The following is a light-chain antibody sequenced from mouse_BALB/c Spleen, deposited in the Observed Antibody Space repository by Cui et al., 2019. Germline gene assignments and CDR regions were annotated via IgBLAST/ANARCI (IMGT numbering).Light chain of an antibody. V-gene: IGKV9-120*02. Sequence: DIQMTQSPSSLSASLGERVSLTCRASQAIGSSLNWRQQEPDGNIKRLIYATSSLDSGVPKRFSGSRSGSDYSLTISSLESEDFVDYYCLQYASSPYTFGGGTKLEIK. J-gene: IGKJ2*01. CDR1: QAIGSS. CDR2: ATS. CDR3: LQYASSPYT.